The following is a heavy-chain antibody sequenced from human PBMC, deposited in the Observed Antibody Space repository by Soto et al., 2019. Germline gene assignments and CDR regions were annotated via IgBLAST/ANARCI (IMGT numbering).Heavy chain of an antibody. J-gene: IGHJ3*02. V-gene: IGHV1-69*12. D-gene: IGHD1-7*01. CDR1: GDTFSNYA. CDR3: AREASAPGTFREDASDI. CDR2: IVPIFRTT. Sequence: QVQLVQSGAEVKKSGSSVKVACKVSGDTFSNYAINWVRRAPGQGLECMGAIVPIFRTTNYAQKFQGRVTITADESTITAYMELSRLRSDDTATYYCAREASAPGTFREDASDIWGQGTKVTVSS.